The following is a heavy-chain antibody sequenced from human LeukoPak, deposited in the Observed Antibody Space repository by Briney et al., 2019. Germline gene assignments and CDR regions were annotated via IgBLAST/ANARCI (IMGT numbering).Heavy chain of an antibody. V-gene: IGHV3-23*01. CDR1: GFTFSSYA. Sequence: PGGSLRLSCAASGFTFSSYAMSWVRQAPGKGLEWVSAISGSGGSTYYADSVKGRFTISRDNSKNTLYLQMYSLRAEDTAVYYCAKDGITIFGVVTRAFDIWGQGTMVTVSS. J-gene: IGHJ3*02. D-gene: IGHD3-3*01. CDR2: ISGSGGST. CDR3: AKDGITIFGVVTRAFDI.